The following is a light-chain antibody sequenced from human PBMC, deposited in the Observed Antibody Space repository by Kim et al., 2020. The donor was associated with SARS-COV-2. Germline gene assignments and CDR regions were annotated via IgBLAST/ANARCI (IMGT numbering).Light chain of an antibody. J-gene: IGKJ2*03. CDR1: QSLVYRDGYTY. Sequence: QPASISCRSSQSLVYRDGYTYLDWLQQKPGQSPQRLIYMGSNRDSGVPDRFSGSGSGTDFTLKISRVEAEDVGVYYCMQGSHWPYSFGQGTKLEIK. CDR3: MQGSHWPYS. V-gene: IGKV2-30*01. CDR2: MGS.